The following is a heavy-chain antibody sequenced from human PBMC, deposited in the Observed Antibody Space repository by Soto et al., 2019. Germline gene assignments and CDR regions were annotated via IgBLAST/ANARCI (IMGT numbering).Heavy chain of an antibody. D-gene: IGHD6-13*01. CDR1: GFTFSDYY. CDR3: ARGPGDGSSYYFDY. CDR2: ISSSSSYT. V-gene: IGHV3-11*06. Sequence: GGSLRLSCAASGFTFSDYYMSWIRQAPGKGLEWVSYISSSSSYTNYADSVKGRFTISRDNAKNSLYLQMNNLRAEDTAVYYCARGPGDGSSYYFDYWGQGTLVTVSS. J-gene: IGHJ4*02.